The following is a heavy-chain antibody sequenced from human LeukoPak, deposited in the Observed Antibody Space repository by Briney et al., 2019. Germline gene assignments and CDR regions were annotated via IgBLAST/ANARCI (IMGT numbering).Heavy chain of an antibody. J-gene: IGHJ6*03. D-gene: IGHD6-6*01. V-gene: IGHV3-33*01. CDR2: IWYDGSNK. CDR3: ARGHNSSSSGFYMDV. CDR1: GFTFSTYG. Sequence: PGGSLRLSCAASGFTFSTYGMHWVRQAPGKGLEWVAVIWYDGSNKNYADSVKGRFTISRDNSKNTLYLQMNSLRAEDTAVYYCARGHNSSSSGFYMDVWGRGTTVTVSS.